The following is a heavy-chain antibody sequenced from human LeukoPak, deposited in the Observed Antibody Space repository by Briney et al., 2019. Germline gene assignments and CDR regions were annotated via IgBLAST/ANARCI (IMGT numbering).Heavy chain of an antibody. CDR2: ISYDGSNK. CDR3: ARDGDGYNPRYYFDY. D-gene: IGHD5-24*01. Sequence: GGSLRLSCAASGFTFSSYAMHWVRQAPGKGLEWVAVISYDGSNKYYADSVKGRFTISRDNSKNTLYLQMNSLRAEGTAVYYCARDGDGYNPRYYFDYWGQGTLVTVSS. V-gene: IGHV3-30*01. J-gene: IGHJ4*02. CDR1: GFTFSSYA.